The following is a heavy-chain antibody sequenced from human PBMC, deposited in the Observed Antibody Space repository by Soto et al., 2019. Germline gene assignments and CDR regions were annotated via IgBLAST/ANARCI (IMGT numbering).Heavy chain of an antibody. CDR2: TYYTSKWNY. D-gene: IGHD5-18*01. CDR1: GDSVSSNNVA. V-gene: IGHV6-1*01. Sequence: QVQLQQSGPGLVKPSQTLSLTCAISGDSVSSNNVAWNWVRQSPSRGLEWLGRTYYTSKWNYDYAVSVKSRISVAPDTSKNQFSLQVNFVTPEDTAVYYCARGRNSAFDYWGQGILVTVSS. J-gene: IGHJ4*02. CDR3: ARGRNSAFDY.